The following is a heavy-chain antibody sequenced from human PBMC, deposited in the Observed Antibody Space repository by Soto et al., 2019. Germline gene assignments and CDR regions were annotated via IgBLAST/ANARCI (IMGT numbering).Heavy chain of an antibody. CDR2: INHSGST. V-gene: IGHV4-34*01. Sequence: PSETLSLTCAVYGGSFSGYYLSWIRQPPGKGLEWIGEINHSGSTNYNPSLKSRVTISADTSKNQFSLKLSSVTAADTAVYYCARGLWVRYYTADYYFDYWGQGTLVTVYS. CDR3: ARGLWVRYYTADYYFDY. CDR1: GGSFSGYY. D-gene: IGHD3-10*01. J-gene: IGHJ4*02.